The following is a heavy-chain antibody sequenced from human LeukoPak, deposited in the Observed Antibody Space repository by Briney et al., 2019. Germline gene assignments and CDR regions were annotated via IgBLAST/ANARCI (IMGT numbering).Heavy chain of an antibody. CDR1: GYTFTSYA. D-gene: IGHD3-16*01. CDR2: INAGNGNT. Sequence: ASVKVSCKASGYTFTSYAMHWVRQAPGQRLEGMGWINAGNGNTKYSQKFQGRVTITRDTSASTAYMELSSLRSEDTAVYYCAREVSSDYVWGSYGYWGQGTLVTVSS. V-gene: IGHV1-3*01. J-gene: IGHJ4*02. CDR3: AREVSSDYVWGSYGY.